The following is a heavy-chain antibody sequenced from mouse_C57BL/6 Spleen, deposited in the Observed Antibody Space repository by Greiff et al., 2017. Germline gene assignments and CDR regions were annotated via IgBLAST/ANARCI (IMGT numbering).Heavy chain of an antibody. Sequence: VQLQESGPGLVQPSQSLSITCTVSGFSLTSYGVHWVRQSPGKGLEWLGVIWIGGSTDYNAAFISRLSISKDNSKCQVFFKMNSLQADDTAIYYCAREAAVVAPLFDYWGQGTTLTVSS. CDR2: IWIGGST. CDR1: GFSLTSYG. D-gene: IGHD1-1*01. CDR3: AREAAVVAPLFDY. J-gene: IGHJ2*01. V-gene: IGHV2-2*01.